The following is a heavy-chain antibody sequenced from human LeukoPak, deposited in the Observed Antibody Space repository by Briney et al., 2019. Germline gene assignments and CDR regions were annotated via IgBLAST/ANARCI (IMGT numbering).Heavy chain of an antibody. D-gene: IGHD2-21*02. Sequence: SETLSLTCTVPGGSISSSSYYWGWIRQPPGKGLEWIGSIYYSGNTYYNPSLKSRVTISVDTSKNQFSLKLSSVTAADTAVYYCARRYCGGDCTFDWFDPWGQGTLVTVSS. J-gene: IGHJ5*02. V-gene: IGHV4-39*01. CDR1: GGSISSSSYY. CDR2: IYYSGNT. CDR3: ARRYCGGDCTFDWFDP.